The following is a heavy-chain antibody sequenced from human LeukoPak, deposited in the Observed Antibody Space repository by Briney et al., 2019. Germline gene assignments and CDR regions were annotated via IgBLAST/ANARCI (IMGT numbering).Heavy chain of an antibody. Sequence: GGSLRLSCAASGFTFDDYAVHWVRQAPGKGLEWVSGISWNSGSIGYADSVKGRFTISRDNAKNSLYLQMNSLRAEDTALYYCAKGLSYYYDSSGYNYWGQGTLVTVSS. CDR3: AKGLSYYYDSSGYNY. D-gene: IGHD3-22*01. V-gene: IGHV3-9*01. J-gene: IGHJ4*02. CDR1: GFTFDDYA. CDR2: ISWNSGSI.